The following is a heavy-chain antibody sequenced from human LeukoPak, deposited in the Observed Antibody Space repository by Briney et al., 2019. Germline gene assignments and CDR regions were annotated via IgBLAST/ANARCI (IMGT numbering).Heavy chain of an antibody. D-gene: IGHD5-24*01. V-gene: IGHV1-8*01. J-gene: IGHJ4*02. CDR2: MNPNSGNT. Sequence: GASVKVSCKASGYTFISYGISWVRQAPGQGLEWMGWMNPNSGNTGYAQKFQGRVTITRNTSISTAYMELSSLRSEDTAVYYCARGIYLRGWLQSGVVYYFDYWGQGTLVTVSS. CDR1: GYTFISYG. CDR3: ARGIYLRGWLQSGVVYYFDY.